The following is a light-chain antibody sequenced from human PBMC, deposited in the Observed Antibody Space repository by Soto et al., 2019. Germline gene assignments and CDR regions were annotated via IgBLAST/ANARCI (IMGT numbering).Light chain of an antibody. CDR3: QQANSCT. CDR1: QGISSY. CDR2: DAS. V-gene: IGKV1-9*01. Sequence: DIQLTQSPSFLSASVGDRVTITCRASQGISSYLAWYQQKPGKAPQALIYDASSLKSGVPSRFSGSGSGTEFTLTISRLQPEDSANYYYQQANSCTLGKWTRLEI. J-gene: IGKJ5*01.